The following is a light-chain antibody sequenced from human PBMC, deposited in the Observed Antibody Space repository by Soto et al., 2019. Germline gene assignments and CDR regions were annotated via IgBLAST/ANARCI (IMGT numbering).Light chain of an antibody. CDR2: DTS. V-gene: IGKV3-11*01. J-gene: IGKJ4*01. CDR3: QQRVNWPLT. Sequence: EIVLTQSPAILSLSPGERATLSCRASQSVSSHLAWYQQKPGQAPRLLMYDTSNRATGIPARFSGSGSGTDFPLNSSSLEHEDFAVYYCQQRVNWPLTFGGGTKVEIK. CDR1: QSVSSH.